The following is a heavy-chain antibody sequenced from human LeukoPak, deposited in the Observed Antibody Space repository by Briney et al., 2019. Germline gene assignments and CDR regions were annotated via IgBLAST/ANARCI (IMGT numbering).Heavy chain of an antibody. V-gene: IGHV1-2*02. D-gene: IGHD3-22*01. J-gene: IGHJ3*02. CDR3: ARDPFRITMIVVAPGDAFDI. Sequence: ASVKVSCKASGYTFTGYYMHWVRQAPGQGLEWMGWINANSGDTNYAQKFQGRVTMTTDTSTSTAYMELRSLRSDDTAVYYCARDPFRITMIVVAPGDAFDIWGQGTMVTVSS. CDR1: GYTFTGYY. CDR2: INANSGDT.